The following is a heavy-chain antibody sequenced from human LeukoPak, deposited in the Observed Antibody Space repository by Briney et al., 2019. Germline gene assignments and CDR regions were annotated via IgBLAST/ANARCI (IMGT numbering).Heavy chain of an antibody. CDR2: ISSSSSYI. CDR1: GFTFSSYS. V-gene: IGHV3-21*01. D-gene: IGHD3-16*01. Sequence: GGSLRLSCAASGFTFSSYSMNWVRQAPGKGLEWVSSISSSSSYIYYADSVKGRFTISRDNAKNSLYLQMNSLRAEDTAVYYCARFAHYAASYGMGVWGQGTTVTVSS. CDR3: ARFAHYAASYGMGV. J-gene: IGHJ6*02.